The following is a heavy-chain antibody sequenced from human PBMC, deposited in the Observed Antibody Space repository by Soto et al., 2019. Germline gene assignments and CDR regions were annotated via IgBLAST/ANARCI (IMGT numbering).Heavy chain of an antibody. D-gene: IGHD3-22*01. CDR2: INPNSGGT. Sequence: GASVKVSCKASGYTFTGYYMHWVRQAPGQGLEWMGWINPNSGGTNYAQKFQGWVTMTRDTSISTAYMELSRLRSDDTAVYYCARDDYYDSSGYLGGFDYWGQGTLVTVSS. J-gene: IGHJ4*02. CDR3: ARDDYYDSSGYLGGFDY. V-gene: IGHV1-2*04. CDR1: GYTFTGYY.